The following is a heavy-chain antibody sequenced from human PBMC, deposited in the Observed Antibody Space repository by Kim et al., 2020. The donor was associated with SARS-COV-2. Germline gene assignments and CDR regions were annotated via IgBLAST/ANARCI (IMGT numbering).Heavy chain of an antibody. CDR3: ARVIPGIAAAGTGAFDI. Sequence: ASVKVSCKASGYTFTSYGISWVRQAPGQGLEWMGWISAYNGNTNYAQKLQGRVTMTTDTSTSTAYMELRSLRSDDTAVYYCARVIPGIAAAGTGAFDIWGQGTMVTVSS. V-gene: IGHV1-18*01. J-gene: IGHJ3*02. CDR1: GYTFTSYG. D-gene: IGHD6-13*01. CDR2: ISAYNGNT.